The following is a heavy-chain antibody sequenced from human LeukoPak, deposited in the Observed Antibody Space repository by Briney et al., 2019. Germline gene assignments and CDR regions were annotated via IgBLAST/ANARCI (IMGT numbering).Heavy chain of an antibody. CDR3: AREYYDILTGGRAIDY. V-gene: IGHV4-39*07. CDR1: GGSISSSSYY. CDR2: IYYSGST. Sequence: SETLSLTCTVSGGSISSSSYYWGWIRRPPGKGLEWIGSIYYSGSTYYNPSLKSRVTISVDTSKNQFSLKLSSVTAADTAVYYCAREYYDILTGGRAIDYWGQGTLVTVSS. J-gene: IGHJ4*02. D-gene: IGHD3-9*01.